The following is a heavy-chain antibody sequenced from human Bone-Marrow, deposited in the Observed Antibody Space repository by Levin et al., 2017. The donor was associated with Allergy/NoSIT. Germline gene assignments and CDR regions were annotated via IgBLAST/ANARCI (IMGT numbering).Heavy chain of an antibody. J-gene: IGHJ5*02. CDR3: ARVANYYDSSGPGEWFDP. CDR2: INPNSGGT. Sequence: GASVKVSCKASGYTFTGYYMHWVRQASGQGLEWMGRINPNSGGTNYAQKFQGRVTMTRDTSISTAYMELSRLRSDDTAVYYCARVANYYDSSGPGEWFDPWGQGTLVTVSS. CDR1: GYTFTGYY. D-gene: IGHD3-22*01. V-gene: IGHV1-2*06.